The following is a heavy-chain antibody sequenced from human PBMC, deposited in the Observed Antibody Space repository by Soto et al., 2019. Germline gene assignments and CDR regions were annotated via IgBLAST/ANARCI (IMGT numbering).Heavy chain of an antibody. CDR3: AKEGNGGSSLDY. Sequence: GGSLRLSCEASGFKFDDYMMHWVRQAPGKGLEWISRISWDGGSLDYADSIKGRFTVSRDNSKNSLYLHMNSLKTEDTAFYYCAKEGNGGSSLDYWGQGTLVTVS. V-gene: IGHV3-43*01. CDR1: GFKFDDYM. CDR2: ISWDGGSL. J-gene: IGHJ4*02. D-gene: IGHD2-15*01.